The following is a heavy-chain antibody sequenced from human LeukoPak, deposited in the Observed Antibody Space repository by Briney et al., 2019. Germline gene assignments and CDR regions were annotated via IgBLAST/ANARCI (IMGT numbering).Heavy chain of an antibody. V-gene: IGHV3-30-3*01. CDR2: ISHDGSNE. J-gene: IGHJ4*02. D-gene: IGHD3-22*01. CDR1: GFTFSSYA. CDR3: ARSYDSSGYYSFDC. Sequence: PGGSLRLSCAASGFTFSSYAMHWVRQAPGKGLEWVAVISHDGSNEYYADSVKGRFTISRDNSKNTLSLQMNSLRGDDTAVYYCARSYDSSGYYSFDCWGQGTLVTVSS.